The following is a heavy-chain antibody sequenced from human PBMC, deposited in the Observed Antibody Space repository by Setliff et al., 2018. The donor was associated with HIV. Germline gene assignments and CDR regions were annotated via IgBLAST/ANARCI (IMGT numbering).Heavy chain of an antibody. D-gene: IGHD3-16*02. CDR3: ARAAPYYDYVWGSYRHFDN. J-gene: IGHJ4*02. CDR1: GGSISSGGYY. V-gene: IGHV4-31*03. Sequence: SETLSLTCTVSGGSISSGGYYWSWIRQHPGKGLEWIGYIYYSGSTYYNPSLKSRVTISVDTSKNQFSLKLSSVTAADTAVYYCARAAPYYDYVWGSYRHFDNWGQGTLVTV. CDR2: IYYSGST.